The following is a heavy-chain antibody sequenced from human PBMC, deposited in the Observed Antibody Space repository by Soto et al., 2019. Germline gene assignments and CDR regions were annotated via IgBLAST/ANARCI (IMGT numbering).Heavy chain of an antibody. Sequence: QLQVQESGPGLVKPSETLSLTCTVSGGSISSRSYYWGWIRQPPNKGLEWMGNIHYSGSTDYNPSLKNRVTISVDTSKNQFSLNLSTASAADTAVYYCARLTSGYSNSNWFDPWGQGTLVTVSS. D-gene: IGHD4-4*01. CDR1: GGSISSRSYY. V-gene: IGHV4-39*01. CDR3: ARLTSGYSNSNWFDP. J-gene: IGHJ5*02. CDR2: IHYSGST.